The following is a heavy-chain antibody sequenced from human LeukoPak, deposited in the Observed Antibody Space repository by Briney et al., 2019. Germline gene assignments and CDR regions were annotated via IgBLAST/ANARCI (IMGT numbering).Heavy chain of an antibody. Sequence: GASVKVSCKASGYTFTSYYMHWVRQAPGQELELMGIINPSGSSTSYAQKFQGRVTMTLDTSTSTVYMELSSLRSEDTAVYYCARPPYCSSTSCYSDLFDYWGQGTLVTVSS. CDR3: ARPPYCSSTSCYSDLFDY. D-gene: IGHD2-2*02. J-gene: IGHJ4*02. CDR1: GYTFTSYY. V-gene: IGHV1-46*03. CDR2: INPSGSST.